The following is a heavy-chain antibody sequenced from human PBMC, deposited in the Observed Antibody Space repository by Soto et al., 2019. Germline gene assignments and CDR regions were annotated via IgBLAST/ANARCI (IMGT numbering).Heavy chain of an antibody. CDR2: ISSSSSTI. V-gene: IGHV3-48*02. J-gene: IGHJ4*02. CDR3: ERDSGYHDSSGYYSFYLDY. Sequence: TGGSLRLSCAASGFPFSSYGRNWVRQAPGKGLEWVSYISSSSSTIYYADSVKGRFTISRDNAKNSLYLQMNSLRDEDTAVYYCERDSGYHDSSGYYSFYLDYWGQGTLVTVSS. D-gene: IGHD3-22*01. CDR1: GFPFSSYG.